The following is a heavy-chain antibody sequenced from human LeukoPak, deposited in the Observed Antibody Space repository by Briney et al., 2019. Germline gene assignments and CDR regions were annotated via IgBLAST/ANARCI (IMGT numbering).Heavy chain of an antibody. D-gene: IGHD3-10*01. J-gene: IGHJ4*02. CDR1: GGSFSGYY. CDR2: INPSGIT. CDR3: ARGSRWSGEKVGYFDR. Sequence: PSETLSLTCVVYGGSFSGYYCGWIRQPPGKGLEWIGDINPSGITNYNQSLKSRVTISADTPKNQFSLRLSSVTAADTAVYYCARGSRWSGEKVGYFDRWGQGNLVTVSS. V-gene: IGHV4-34*01.